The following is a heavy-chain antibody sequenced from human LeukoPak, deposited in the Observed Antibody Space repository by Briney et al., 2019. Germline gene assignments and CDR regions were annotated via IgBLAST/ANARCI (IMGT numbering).Heavy chain of an antibody. CDR3: ARRTRYYYDSSGYFLNWFDP. Sequence: SETLSLTCAVYGGSFSGYYWSWIRQPPGKGLEWIGEINHSGSTNYNPSLKSRVTISVDTSKNQFSLELSSVTAADTAVYYCARRTRYYYDSSGYFLNWFDPWGQGTLVTVSS. CDR1: GGSFSGYY. V-gene: IGHV4-34*01. J-gene: IGHJ5*02. CDR2: INHSGST. D-gene: IGHD3-22*01.